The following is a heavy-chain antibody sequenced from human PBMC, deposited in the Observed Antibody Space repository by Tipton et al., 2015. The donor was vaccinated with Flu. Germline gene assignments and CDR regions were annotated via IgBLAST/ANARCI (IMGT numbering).Heavy chain of an antibody. Sequence: TLSLTCTVSRGSMRSSTYYWGWIRQPPGKGLEWIGTIYSSGSTYYNPSLKSRVTISVDTSMNQFSLKLSSVTAADTAVYYCARPGSSVGWYYLDHWGQGTLVTVSS. J-gene: IGHJ4*02. D-gene: IGHD3-10*01. CDR1: RGSMRSSTYY. V-gene: IGHV4-39*01. CDR2: IYSSGST. CDR3: ARPGSSVGWYYLDH.